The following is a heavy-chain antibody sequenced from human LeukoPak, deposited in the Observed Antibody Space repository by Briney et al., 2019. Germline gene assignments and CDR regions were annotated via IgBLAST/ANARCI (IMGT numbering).Heavy chain of an antibody. CDR1: GGTFSSYT. CDR2: IIPILGIA. D-gene: IGHD2-15*01. J-gene: IGHJ4*02. CDR3: ARDAGVGYCSRGSCKLLRPGVTYYFDY. Sequence: SVKVSCKASGGTFSSYTISWVRQAPGQGLEWMGRIIPILGIANYAQKFQGRVTITADKSTSTAYMELRSLRSEDTAVYYCARDAGVGYCSRGSCKLLRPGVTYYFDYWGQGTLVTVSS. V-gene: IGHV1-69*04.